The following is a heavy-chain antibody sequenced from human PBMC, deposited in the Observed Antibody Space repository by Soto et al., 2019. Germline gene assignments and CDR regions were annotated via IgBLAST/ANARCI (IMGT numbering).Heavy chain of an antibody. CDR1: GFTFSSYA. CDR3: AKDPEGYSYGPRRLGMDY. Sequence: GGSLRLSCAASGFTFSSYAMSWVRQAPGKGLEWVSAISGSGGSTYYADSVKGRFTISRDNSKNTLYLQMNSLRAEDTAVYYCAKDPEGYSYGPRRLGMDYWGQGTLVTVSS. D-gene: IGHD5-18*01. J-gene: IGHJ4*02. CDR2: ISGSGGST. V-gene: IGHV3-23*01.